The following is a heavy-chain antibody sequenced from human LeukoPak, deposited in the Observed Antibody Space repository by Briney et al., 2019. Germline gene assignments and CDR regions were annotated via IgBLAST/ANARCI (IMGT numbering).Heavy chain of an antibody. Sequence: ASVKVSCKVSGYTLTELSMHWVRQAPGKGLEWMGGFDPEDGKTIYAQKFQGRVTMTEDTSTDTAYMELSSLRSEDTAVYYCATGLGNTVHYYYYMDVWGKGTTVTVSS. D-gene: IGHD3-16*01. CDR2: FDPEDGKT. CDR3: ATGLGNTVHYYYYMDV. CDR1: GYTLTELS. J-gene: IGHJ6*03. V-gene: IGHV1-24*01.